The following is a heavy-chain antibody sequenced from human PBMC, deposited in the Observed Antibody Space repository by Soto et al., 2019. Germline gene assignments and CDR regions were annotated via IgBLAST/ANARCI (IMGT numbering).Heavy chain of an antibody. D-gene: IGHD6-13*01. Sequence: GGSLRLSCAASGFTFSSYAMHWVRQAPGKGLEWVAVISYDRSNKYYADSVKGRFTISRDNSKNTLYLQMNSLRAEDTAVYYCAREVWAAAAGLYYYYGMDVWGQGTTVTVSS. J-gene: IGHJ6*02. CDR2: ISYDRSNK. V-gene: IGHV3-30-3*01. CDR1: GFTFSSYA. CDR3: AREVWAAAAGLYYYYGMDV.